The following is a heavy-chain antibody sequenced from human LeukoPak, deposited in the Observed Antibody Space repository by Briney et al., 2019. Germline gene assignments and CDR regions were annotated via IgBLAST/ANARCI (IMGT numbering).Heavy chain of an antibody. J-gene: IGHJ4*02. CDR2: IRSKAYGATA. Sequence: GGSLRVSCSASGFSFDGYAMSWVRQAPGKGLELVGFIRSKAYGATANYAASVQGRFIISRDDSRSIVHLQMNSLRIEDTAVYFCARVNYYDSSSFYYGYFDYWGQGALVTVSS. D-gene: IGHD3-22*01. CDR1: GFSFDGYA. CDR3: ARVNYYDSSSFYYGYFDY. V-gene: IGHV3-49*04.